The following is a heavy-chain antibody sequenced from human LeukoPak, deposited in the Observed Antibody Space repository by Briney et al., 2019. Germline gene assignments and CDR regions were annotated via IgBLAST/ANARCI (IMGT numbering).Heavy chain of an antibody. V-gene: IGHV3-53*01. J-gene: IGHJ4*02. D-gene: IGHD2-8*01. Sequence: GGSLRLSCEASGFSVTNNYMSWFRLAPGKGLEWVSVPYTGGIRYYAGFVRGRFTISRDDSKNTLYLQMNNLRAEDTAIYYCTKMFTKDNWYGGPDYWGQGTLVTVSS. CDR2: PYTGGIR. CDR3: TKMFTKDNWYGGPDY. CDR1: GFSVTNNY.